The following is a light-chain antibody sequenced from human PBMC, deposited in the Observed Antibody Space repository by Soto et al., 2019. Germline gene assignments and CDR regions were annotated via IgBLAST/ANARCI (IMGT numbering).Light chain of an antibody. J-gene: IGKJ1*01. CDR1: ESIRTW. Sequence: DIQMTQSPSTLSASVGDRVTITCRASESIRTWLAWYQHKPGKASKFLIYDASTLEGGVPSRFSGSGSGTEFTLTISSLQPDDFATYYCQHYNSYSEAFGQGTKVDIK. CDR3: QHYNSYSEA. V-gene: IGKV1-5*01. CDR2: DAS.